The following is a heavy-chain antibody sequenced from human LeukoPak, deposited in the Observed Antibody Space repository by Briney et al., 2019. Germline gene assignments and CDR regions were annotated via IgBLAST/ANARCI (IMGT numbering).Heavy chain of an antibody. D-gene: IGHD5-18*01. CDR3: ARDLGPDTGLWLFDY. CDR2: ISSSSSYI. CDR1: GFTFSSYS. Sequence: GSLRLSCAASGFTFSSYSMNWVRQAPGKGLEWVPSISSSSSYIYYADSVKGRFTISRDNAKNSLYLQMNSLRVEDTAVYYCARDLGPDTGLWLFDYWGQGTLVTVSS. J-gene: IGHJ4*02. V-gene: IGHV3-21*01.